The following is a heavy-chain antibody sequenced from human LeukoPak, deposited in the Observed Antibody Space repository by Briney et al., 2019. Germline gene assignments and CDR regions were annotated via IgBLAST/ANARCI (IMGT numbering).Heavy chain of an antibody. D-gene: IGHD3-10*01. V-gene: IGHV6-1*01. CDR2: IYYRSKWYI. CDR1: GDSVSGGSAG. CDR3: TGGGPVRGLQHWFDP. Sequence: SQTLSLTCSISGDSVSGGSAGWNWIRQSPSRGLEWLGRIYYRSKWYIDYATSVKSRITINPDTSRNQFSLQLNSVTHDDTAVYYCTGGGPVRGLQHWFDPWGQGILVTVSS. J-gene: IGHJ5*02.